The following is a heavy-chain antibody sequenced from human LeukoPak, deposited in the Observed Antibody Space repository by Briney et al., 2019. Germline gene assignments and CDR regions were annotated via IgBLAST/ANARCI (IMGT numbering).Heavy chain of an antibody. CDR2: IKQDGSEK. CDR3: ARDRSYGGHTYYYYYCMDV. Sequence: GGSLRLSCAASGLTFSSYWMSWVRQAPGKGLEWVANIKQDGSEKYYVDSVKGRFTISRDNAKNSLYLQMNSLRAEDTAVYYCARDRSYGGHTYYYYYCMDVWGKGTTVTVSS. D-gene: IGHD4-23*01. V-gene: IGHV3-7*01. CDR1: GLTFSSYW. J-gene: IGHJ6*03.